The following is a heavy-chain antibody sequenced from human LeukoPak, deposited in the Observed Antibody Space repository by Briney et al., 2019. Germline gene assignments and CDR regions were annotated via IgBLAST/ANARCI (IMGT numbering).Heavy chain of an antibody. CDR2: INHSGST. V-gene: IGHV4-34*01. CDR1: GGSFSGYY. Sequence: RSSETLSLTCAVYGGSFSGYYWSWIRQPPGKGLEWIGEINHSGSTNYNPSLKSRVTISVDTSKNQFSLKLSSVTAADTAVYYCARVSHTVTTDLDYWGQGTLVTVSS. CDR3: ARVSHTVTTDLDY. J-gene: IGHJ4*02. D-gene: IGHD4-17*01.